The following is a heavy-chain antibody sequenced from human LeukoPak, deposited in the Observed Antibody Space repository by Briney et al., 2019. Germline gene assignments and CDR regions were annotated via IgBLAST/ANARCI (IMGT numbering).Heavy chain of an antibody. D-gene: IGHD3-10*01. CDR3: TRGWFGELLSY. CDR1: GFTFSSHW. Sequence: GGSLRLSCAASGFTFSSHWMSWVRQAPGKGLEWVGFIRNKAYRGTTEYAASVKGRFTISRDDSKSIAYLQMNSLKTEDTAVYYCTRGWFGELLSYWGQGTLVTVSS. J-gene: IGHJ4*02. V-gene: IGHV3-49*04. CDR2: IRNKAYRGTT.